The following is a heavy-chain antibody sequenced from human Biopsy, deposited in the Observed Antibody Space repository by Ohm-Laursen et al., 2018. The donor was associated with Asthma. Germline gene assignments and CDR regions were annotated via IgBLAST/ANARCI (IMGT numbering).Heavy chain of an antibody. CDR2: IYSGDNT. J-gene: IGHJ6*02. D-gene: IGHD5-24*01. CDR3: ARISRLGYNSLDYGMDA. Sequence: GSLRLSCAASGFSVSTKYMSWVRQAPGKGLEWVSLIYSGDNTYYADSVKGRFTISRDHSKLYLQMNNLRAEDTAVYHCARISRLGYNSLDYGMDAWGQGTTVTVSS. CDR1: GFSVSTKY. V-gene: IGHV3-53*01.